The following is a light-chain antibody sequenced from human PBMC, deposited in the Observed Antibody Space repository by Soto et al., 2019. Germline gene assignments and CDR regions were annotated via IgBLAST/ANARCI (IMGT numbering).Light chain of an antibody. CDR2: GAS. CDR3: QQYGSSPYT. V-gene: IGKV3-20*01. Sequence: EIVLTQSPGTLSLSPGERATLSCRASQSVSSSFLAWYQQKPGQAPRLLIYGASTRATGIPDRFGGSGSGTGFTLTITRLEPEDVAVYYCQQYGSSPYTFGQGTKLEIK. CDR1: QSVSSSF. J-gene: IGKJ2*01.